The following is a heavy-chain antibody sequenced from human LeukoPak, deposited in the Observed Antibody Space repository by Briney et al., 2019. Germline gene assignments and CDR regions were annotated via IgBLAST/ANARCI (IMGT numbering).Heavy chain of an antibody. CDR3: ALRKSIAARHAFDI. V-gene: IGHV1-2*02. Sequence: ASVKVSCKASGYTFTGYYVHWVRQAPGQGLEWMGWINPNSGGTNYAQKFQGRVTMTRDTSISTAYMELSRLRSDDTAVYYCALRKSIAARHAFDIWGQGTMVTVSS. CDR2: INPNSGGT. J-gene: IGHJ3*02. D-gene: IGHD6-6*01. CDR1: GYTFTGYY.